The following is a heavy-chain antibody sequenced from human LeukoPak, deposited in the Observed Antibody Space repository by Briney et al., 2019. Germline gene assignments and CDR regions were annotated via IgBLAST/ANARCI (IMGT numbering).Heavy chain of an antibody. Sequence: ASVKVSCKASGYTFTSYDINWVRHATGQGLECVGWVNPNSGNTGYAQKFQGRVTITRNTSISTTYMELSSLRSKDTAVYYWTRADDEPIVPAAINRFDPWGQGTLVTVSS. CDR2: VNPNSGNT. J-gene: IGHJ5*02. D-gene: IGHD2-2*01. CDR1: GYTFTSYD. CDR3: TRADDEPIVPAAINRFDP. V-gene: IGHV1-8*03.